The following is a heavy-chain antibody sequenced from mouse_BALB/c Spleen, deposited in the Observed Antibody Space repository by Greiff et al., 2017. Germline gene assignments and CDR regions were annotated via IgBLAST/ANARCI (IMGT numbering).Heavy chain of an antibody. CDR3: ARRRYGNYVDY. Sequence: QVQLQQSGAELARPGASVKLSCKASGYTFTDYYINWVKQRTGQGLEWIGEIYPGSGNTYYNEKFKGKATLTADKSSSTAYMQLSSLTSEDSAVYFCARRRYGNYVDYWGQGTTLTVSS. J-gene: IGHJ2*01. V-gene: IGHV1-77*01. D-gene: IGHD2-10*02. CDR1: GYTFTDYY. CDR2: IYPGSGNT.